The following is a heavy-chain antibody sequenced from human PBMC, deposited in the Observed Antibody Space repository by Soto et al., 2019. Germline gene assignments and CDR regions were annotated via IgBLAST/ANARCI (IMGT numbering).Heavy chain of an antibody. CDR2: IYYRGVT. D-gene: IGHD3-22*01. Sequence: SETLSLTCTVWGDSISRGDCYWPWIRQRPGKGVEWIGDIYYRGVTHYNPSLKSRVTTSLDTSKNQFSLNLSSVTAADTAVYYCAGVTTDSSDYYKYYFGYWGQGTLDTVSS. CDR3: AGVTTDSSDYYKYYFGY. V-gene: IGHV4-31*03. J-gene: IGHJ4*02. CDR1: GDSISRGDCY.